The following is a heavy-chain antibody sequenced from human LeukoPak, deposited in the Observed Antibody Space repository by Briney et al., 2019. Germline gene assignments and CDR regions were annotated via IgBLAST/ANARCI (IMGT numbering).Heavy chain of an antibody. CDR2: ISWNSGSI. V-gene: IGHV3-9*01. Sequence: GGSLRLSCAASGFTFDDYAMHWVRQAPGKGLEWVSGISWNSGSIGYADSVKGRFTISRDNAKNSLYLQMNSLRAEDTALYYCAKGVKYYGSGSYYNPLDYWGQGTLVIVSS. CDR3: AKGVKYYGSGSYYNPLDY. CDR1: GFTFDDYA. D-gene: IGHD3-10*01. J-gene: IGHJ4*02.